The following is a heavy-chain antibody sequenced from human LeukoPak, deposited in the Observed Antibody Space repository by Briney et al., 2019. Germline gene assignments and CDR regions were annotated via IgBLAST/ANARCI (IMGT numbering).Heavy chain of an antibody. CDR2: IYYSGST. D-gene: IGHD6-19*01. V-gene: IGHV4-59*12. J-gene: IGHJ3*02. CDR3: ARGAVAGTSAFDI. CDR1: GGSISSYY. Sequence: SETLSLTCTVSGGSISSYYWSWIRQPPGKGLEWIGYIYYSGSTNYNPSLKSRVTISVDKSKNQFSLKLSSVTAADTAAYYCARGAVAGTSAFDIWGQGTMVTVSS.